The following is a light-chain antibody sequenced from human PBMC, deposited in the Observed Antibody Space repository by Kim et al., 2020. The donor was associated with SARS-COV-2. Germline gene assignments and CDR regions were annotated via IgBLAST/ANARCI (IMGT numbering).Light chain of an antibody. CDR3: QQSNSFPWT. V-gene: IGKV1-12*01. CDR1: QRISSW. Sequence: AYVEDRVSISCRASQRISSWLAWYQHRPGKAPKHLIYAAYSLQRGVPSRFSGSGYGTDYTLTIRSLQPEDFVTYYCQQSNSFPWTLGQGTKVDI. CDR2: AAY. J-gene: IGKJ1*01.